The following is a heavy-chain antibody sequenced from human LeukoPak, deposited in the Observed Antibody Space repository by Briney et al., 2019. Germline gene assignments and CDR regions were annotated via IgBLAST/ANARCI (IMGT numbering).Heavy chain of an antibody. D-gene: IGHD3-16*01. V-gene: IGHV4-61*05. CDR1: GGSISSSSYY. CDR2: IHYSGST. J-gene: IGHJ3*01. Sequence: SETLSLTCTVSGGSISSSSYYWSWIRQPPGKGLEWIGNIHYSGSTKYNSSLKSRVTISVDTSNNQFSLRVTSLTAADTAVYYCARLGALHDAFDVWGQGTLVTVSS. CDR3: ARLGALHDAFDV.